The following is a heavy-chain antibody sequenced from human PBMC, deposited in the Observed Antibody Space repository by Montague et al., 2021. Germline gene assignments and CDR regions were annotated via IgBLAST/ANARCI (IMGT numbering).Heavy chain of an antibody. CDR3: TRDRYRGGCDS. J-gene: IGHJ4*02. CDR2: ISGSRTSI. D-gene: IGHD2-15*01. V-gene: IGHV3-48*02. Sequence: SLRLSCAASGFTFSSYSMTWVRQAPGKGLEWLSYISGSRTSIYYADSVKGRFTISRDNANNLLYLQMNSLRDEDTAVYYCTRDRYRGGCDSWGQGTLVIVSS. CDR1: GFTFSSYS.